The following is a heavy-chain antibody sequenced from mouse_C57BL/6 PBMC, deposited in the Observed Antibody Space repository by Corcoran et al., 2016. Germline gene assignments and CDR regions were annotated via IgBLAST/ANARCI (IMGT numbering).Heavy chain of an antibody. CDR3: ARSDTTVVGPFDY. J-gene: IGHJ2*01. V-gene: IGHV1-80*01. D-gene: IGHD1-1*01. CDR1: GYAFSSYW. CDR2: IYPGDGDT. Sequence: QVQLQQSGAELVKPGASVKISCKASGYAFSSYWMNWVKQRPGKGLEWIGQIYPGDGDTNYNGKFKGKATLTADKSSSTAYMQLSSLTSEDSAVYFCARSDTTVVGPFDYWGQGTTLTVSS.